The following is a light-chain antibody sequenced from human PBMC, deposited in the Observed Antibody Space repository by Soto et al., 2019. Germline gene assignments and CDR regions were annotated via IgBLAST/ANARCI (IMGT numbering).Light chain of an antibody. V-gene: IGLV2-8*01. J-gene: IGLJ2*01. Sequence: QSALTQPPSASGSPGQSVTISCTGTSSDVGGYNYVSWYQHHPGKAPKLMIYEVSKRPSGVPDRFSGSKSGNTASLTVSGLQAEAEADYYCNSYAGSNNVVFGGGTKLTVL. CDR1: SSDVGGYNY. CDR2: EVS. CDR3: NSYAGSNNVV.